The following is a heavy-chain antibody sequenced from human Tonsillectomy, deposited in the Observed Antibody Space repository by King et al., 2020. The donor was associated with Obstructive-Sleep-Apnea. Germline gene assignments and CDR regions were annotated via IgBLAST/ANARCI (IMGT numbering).Heavy chain of an antibody. CDR1: GYDFTTYG. V-gene: IGHV5-51*01. CDR3: TRHSHLGYNYGYVEY. J-gene: IGHJ4*02. CDR2: IYLRDSDT. D-gene: IGHD5-18*01. Sequence: QLVQSAAELKKPGESLKISCKGSGYDFTTYGIGWVRRMPGKGLEWLGTIYLRDSDTRYGPSLQGQVPISADKPINTAFLHWRSLKASETAMYYCTRHSHLGYNYGYVEYWGQGTLVTVSS.